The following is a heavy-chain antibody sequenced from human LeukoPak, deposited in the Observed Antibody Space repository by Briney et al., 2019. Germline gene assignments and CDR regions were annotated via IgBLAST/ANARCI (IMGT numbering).Heavy chain of an antibody. CDR1: GYTFTSYD. CDR3: ARGLNVLRYFDWLKHYYYGMDV. Sequence: ASVKVSCKASGYTFTSYDINWVRQATGPGLEWMGWMNPNSGNTGYAQKFQGRVTMTRNTSISTAYMELCSLRSEDTAVYYCARGLNVLRYFDWLKHYYYGMDVWGQGTTVTVSS. V-gene: IGHV1-8*01. CDR2: MNPNSGNT. J-gene: IGHJ6*02. D-gene: IGHD3-9*01.